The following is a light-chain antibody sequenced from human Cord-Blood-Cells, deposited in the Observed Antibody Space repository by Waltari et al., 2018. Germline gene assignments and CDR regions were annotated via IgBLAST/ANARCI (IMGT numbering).Light chain of an antibody. J-gene: IGKJ4*01. CDR2: DAS. CDR3: QQRSKLTLT. Sequence: EIGLTQAPATLALSTGERATLSCRASQSVSSYLAWYQQKPVQAPRLLIYDASNRATGIPARFSGSGSGTDLTLAISSLEPEDFVVYYCQQRSKLTLTFGGGTKVEIK. V-gene: IGKV3-11*01. CDR1: QSVSSY.